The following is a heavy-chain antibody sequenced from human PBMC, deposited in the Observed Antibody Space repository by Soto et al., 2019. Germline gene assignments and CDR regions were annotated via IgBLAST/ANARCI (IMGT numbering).Heavy chain of an antibody. CDR3: ARDLWGYCGTDCYPLDV. D-gene: IGHD2-21*02. J-gene: IGHJ6*02. V-gene: IGHV4-59*01. CDR1: GGSISGYY. CDR2: MYNTGST. Sequence: SDTLSVTCTVLGGSISGYYWSWIRQPPGKGLEWIGYMYNTGSTVYNPSFKSRVTISVDTSKNQFSLKLNSVTAADTAVYYCARDLWGYCGTDCYPLDVWGQGTTVTVSS.